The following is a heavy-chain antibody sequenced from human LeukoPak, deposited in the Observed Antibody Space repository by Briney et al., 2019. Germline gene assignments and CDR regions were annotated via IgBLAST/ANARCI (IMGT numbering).Heavy chain of an antibody. J-gene: IGHJ4*02. CDR1: GFTFNSYA. CDR2: IAYDGSNK. CDR3: VRVAVMLIAVTTVAD. V-gene: IGHV3-30*03. D-gene: IGHD2-21*01. Sequence: GRSLRLSCAASGFTFNSYAMHWVRQAPGQGLEWVAVIAYDGSNKYYADSVKGRFTISRDNAENTLFLQMNSLRAEDTAVYYCVRVAVMLIAVTTVADWGQGALVTVSS.